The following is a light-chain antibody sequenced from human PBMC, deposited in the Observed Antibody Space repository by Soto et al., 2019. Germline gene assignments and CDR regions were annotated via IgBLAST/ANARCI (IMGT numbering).Light chain of an antibody. V-gene: IGKV3-11*01. Sequence: EIVLTQSPATLSLSPGERVTLSCRASQSVSSYLAWYQQKPGQAPRLLIYDASNRATGIPARFSGSGSGTDFTLTISSLEPEDFAVYYCQHRINWPLTFGGGTKVEIK. CDR2: DAS. CDR3: QHRINWPLT. CDR1: QSVSSY. J-gene: IGKJ4*01.